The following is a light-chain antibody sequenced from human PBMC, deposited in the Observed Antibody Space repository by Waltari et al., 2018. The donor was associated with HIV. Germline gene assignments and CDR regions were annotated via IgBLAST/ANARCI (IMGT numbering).Light chain of an antibody. CDR2: KDS. Sequence: SYDLTQPPSVSVSPGQPARITCSGDALPKQSASSSQQKPGQAPVLVIYKDSERPSGIPERFPGSSSGTTVTLTISGVQAEDEADYYCQSADSSGTYPNWVFGGGTKLTVL. CDR1: ALPKQS. J-gene: IGLJ3*02. CDR3: QSADSSGTYPNWV. V-gene: IGLV3-25*03.